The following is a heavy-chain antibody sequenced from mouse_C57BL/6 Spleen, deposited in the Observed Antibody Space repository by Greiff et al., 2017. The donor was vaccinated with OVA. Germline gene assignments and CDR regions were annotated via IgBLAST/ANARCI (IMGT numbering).Heavy chain of an antibody. Sequence: VQLQQPGAELVKPGASVKMSCKASGYTFTSYWITWVKQRPGQGLEWIGDIYPGSGSTNYNEKFKSKATLTVDTSSSTAYMQLSSLTSEDSAVYYCARSWKTWLGGFAYWGQGTLVTVSA. CDR1: GYTFTSYW. CDR3: ARSWKTWLGGFAY. V-gene: IGHV1-55*01. CDR2: IYPGSGST. D-gene: IGHD2-2*01. J-gene: IGHJ3*01.